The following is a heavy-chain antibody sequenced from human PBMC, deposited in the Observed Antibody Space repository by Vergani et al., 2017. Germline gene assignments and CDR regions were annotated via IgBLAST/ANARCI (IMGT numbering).Heavy chain of an antibody. CDR1: GGTFSSYA. D-gene: IGHD2-15*01. Sequence: QVQLVQSGAEVKKPGSSVKVSCKASGGTFSSYALSWVRQAPGQGLEWMGGIIPIFGTANYAQKFQGRVTITADESTSTAYMELSSLRSEDTAVYYCARVTPGGYCSGGSCYSPNWYFDLWGRGTLVTVSS. CDR2: IIPIFGTA. J-gene: IGHJ2*01. V-gene: IGHV1-69*01. CDR3: ARVTPGGYCSGGSCYSPNWYFDL.